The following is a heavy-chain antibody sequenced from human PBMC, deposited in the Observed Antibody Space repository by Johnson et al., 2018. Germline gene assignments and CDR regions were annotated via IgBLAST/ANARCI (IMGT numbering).Heavy chain of an antibody. Sequence: EVQLVESGGGLVKPRGSLRLSCAASGFTFSNAWMSWVRQAPGQGLEWVGRITSKPDGGTTDYAAPVNGSCTISRDDSKNTLYLQMNSLKTEDTAVYYCTTGWSIAVALPGNYYYYGMDVWGQGTTVTVS. V-gene: IGHV3-15*01. J-gene: IGHJ6*02. CDR2: ITSKPDGGTT. CDR3: TTGWSIAVALPGNYYYYGMDV. CDR1: GFTFSNAW. D-gene: IGHD6-19*01.